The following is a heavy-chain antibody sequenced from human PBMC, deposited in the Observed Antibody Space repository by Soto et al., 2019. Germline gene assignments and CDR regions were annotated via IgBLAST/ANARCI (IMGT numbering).Heavy chain of an antibody. CDR3: AREGYRYEGMDV. CDR1: GYTFTSYA. V-gene: IGHV1-3*01. J-gene: IGHJ6*02. D-gene: IGHD5-18*01. Sequence: ASVKVSCKASGYTFTSYAMHWVRQAPGQRLEWMGWINAGNGNTKYSQKFQGRVTITRDTSASTAYMELSSLRSEDTAVYYCAREGYRYEGMDVWGQGTTVPVSS. CDR2: INAGNGNT.